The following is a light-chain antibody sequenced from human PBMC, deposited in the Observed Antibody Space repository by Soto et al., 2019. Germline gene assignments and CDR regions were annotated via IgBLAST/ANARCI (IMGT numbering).Light chain of an antibody. CDR2: DAS. J-gene: IGKJ4*01. V-gene: IGKV1-39*01. CDR3: QQRSNWPSLT. Sequence: DIQMTQSPSSLSASVGERVTINCRASQSISSYLNWYQQKPGKAPKLMIYDASILESGVPSRFSGSGSGTEFTLTISSLEPEDFSVYYCQQRSNWPSLTLGGGTKVDIK. CDR1: QSISSY.